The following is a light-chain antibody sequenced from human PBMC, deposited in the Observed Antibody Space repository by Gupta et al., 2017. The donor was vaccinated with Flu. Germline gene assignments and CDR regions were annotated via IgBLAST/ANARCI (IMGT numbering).Light chain of an antibody. CDR2: EDN. CDR1: SGTVASNS. J-gene: IGLJ3*02. V-gene: IGLV6-57*01. CDR3: QSYDGSNHWV. Sequence: NFMLTQPHSVSESPGKTVTISCTRSSGTVASNSVQWYQQRPGSSPTTVIYEDNQRPSGVPHRFSGSIDSSSNSASLTISGLETEDEADYYCQSYDGSNHWVFGGGTKLTVL.